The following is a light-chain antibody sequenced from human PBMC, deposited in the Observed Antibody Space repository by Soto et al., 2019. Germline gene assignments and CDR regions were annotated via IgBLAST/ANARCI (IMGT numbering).Light chain of an antibody. CDR1: QDINKN. CDR3: QQYESLPLT. V-gene: IGKV1-33*01. Sequence: DIQMTQSPSSLSASVGDRVTITCQASQDINKNLIWYQQKPGKAPKLLIYDASDLETGVPSRFSGSGSGTGFTCTISRLQPEDFATYYCQQYESLPLTFGQGTRLEIK. CDR2: DAS. J-gene: IGKJ5*01.